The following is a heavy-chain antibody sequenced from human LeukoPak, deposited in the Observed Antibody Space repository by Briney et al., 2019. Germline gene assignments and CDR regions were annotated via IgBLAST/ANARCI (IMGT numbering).Heavy chain of an antibody. Sequence: GGSLRLSCLASGFTFSSYAMDWVRQAPGQGLQWVSAVGTSADTYYADSVRGRFTISRDNSKNTLYLQMDSLRAEETAIYYCTRKTPGRTPFDYWGQGILVTVSS. D-gene: IGHD2-15*01. CDR2: VGTSADT. J-gene: IGHJ4*02. CDR3: TRKTPGRTPFDY. CDR1: GFTFSSYA. V-gene: IGHV3-23*01.